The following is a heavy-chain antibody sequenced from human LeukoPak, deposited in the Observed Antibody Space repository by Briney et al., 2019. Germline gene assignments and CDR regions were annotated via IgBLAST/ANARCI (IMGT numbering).Heavy chain of an antibody. V-gene: IGHV3-30*04. Sequence: GGSLRLSCAASGFTFSSYAMHWVRQAPGKGLEWVAVIPYDGSNKYYADSVKGRFTISRDNSKNTLYLQMNSLRAEDTAVYYCARQYCSSTSCYGDDAFDIWGQGTMVTVSS. CDR1: GFTFSSYA. CDR2: IPYDGSNK. J-gene: IGHJ3*02. D-gene: IGHD2-2*01. CDR3: ARQYCSSTSCYGDDAFDI.